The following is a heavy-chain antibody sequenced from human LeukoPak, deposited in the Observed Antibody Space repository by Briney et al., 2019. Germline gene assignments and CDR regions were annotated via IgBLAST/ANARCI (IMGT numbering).Heavy chain of an antibody. CDR3: ARERTSECSSTSCYCDY. J-gene: IGHJ4*02. CDR2: MNPNSGNT. CDR1: GYTFTSYD. D-gene: IGHD2-2*01. Sequence: ASVKVSCKASGYTFTSYDINWVRQATGQGLEWMGWMNPNSGNTGYAQKFQGRVTMTRNTSISTAYMELSSLRSDDTAVYYCARERTSECSSTSCYCDYWGQGTLVTVSS. V-gene: IGHV1-8*01.